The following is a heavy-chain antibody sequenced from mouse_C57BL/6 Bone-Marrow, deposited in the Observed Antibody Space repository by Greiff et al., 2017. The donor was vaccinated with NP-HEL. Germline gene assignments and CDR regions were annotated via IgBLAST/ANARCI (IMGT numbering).Heavy chain of an antibody. V-gene: IGHV1-55*01. CDR2: IYPGSGST. Sequence: QVQLQQPGAELVKPGASVKMSCKASGYTFTSYWITWVKQRPGQGLEWIGDIYPGSGSTNYNEKFKSKATLTVDTSSSTAYMQLSSLTSEDSAVYYCARKSEGSFYAMDYWDQGTSVTVSS. D-gene: IGHD1-1*01. CDR3: ARKSEGSFYAMDY. J-gene: IGHJ4*01. CDR1: GYTFTSYW.